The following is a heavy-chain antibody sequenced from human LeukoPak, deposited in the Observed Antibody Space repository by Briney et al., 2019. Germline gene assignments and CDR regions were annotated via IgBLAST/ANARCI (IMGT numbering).Heavy chain of an antibody. CDR3: ARNSRVVPAHPFNY. J-gene: IGHJ4*02. CDR1: GGSISSGGYY. V-gene: IGHV4-31*03. Sequence: SQTLSLTCTVSGGSISSGGYYWSWIRQHPGKGLEWIGYIYYSGSTYYNPSLKSRVTISVDTSKNQFSLKLSSVTAADTAVYYCARNSRVVPAHPFNYWGQGTLVTVSS. CDR2: IYYSGST. D-gene: IGHD2-2*01.